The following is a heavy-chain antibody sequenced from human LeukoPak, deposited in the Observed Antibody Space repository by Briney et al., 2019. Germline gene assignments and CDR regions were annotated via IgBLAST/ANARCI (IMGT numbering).Heavy chain of an antibody. J-gene: IGHJ4*02. Sequence: PSETLSLTCSVSDGSINSGSYYWAWIRQPPGKGLEWIESIYYSGSTYYNPSLKSRVTISIDMSKNQFSLKLSSVTAADTAMYSCARLFCGGGNCPSYFDYWGQGILVTVSS. CDR1: DGSINSGSYY. V-gene: IGHV4-39*01. CDR3: ARLFCGGGNCPSYFDY. CDR2: IYYSGST. D-gene: IGHD2-21*01.